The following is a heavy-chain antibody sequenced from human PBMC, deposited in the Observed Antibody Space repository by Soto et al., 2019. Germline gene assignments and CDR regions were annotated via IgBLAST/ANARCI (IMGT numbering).Heavy chain of an antibody. CDR1: GYSFTSYW. J-gene: IGHJ3*02. D-gene: IGHD1-26*01. CDR2: IYPGDSDT. CDR3: ARLQSGSSTRGAFDI. Sequence: GESLKISCKGSGYSFTSYWIGWVRQMPGKGLEWMVIIYPGDSDTRYSPSFQDQVTISADKSISTAYLQWSSLKASDTAMYYCARLQSGSSTRGAFDIWGQGTMVTLSS. V-gene: IGHV5-51*01.